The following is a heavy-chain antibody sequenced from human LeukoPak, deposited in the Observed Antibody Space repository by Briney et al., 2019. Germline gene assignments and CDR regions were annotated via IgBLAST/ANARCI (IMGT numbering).Heavy chain of an antibody. CDR2: ISAYNGNT. CDR3: ALTSEGPQLPNAFDI. D-gene: IGHD2-2*01. CDR1: GYTFTSYG. V-gene: IGHV1-18*01. Sequence: ASVKVSCKASGYTFTSYGISWVRQAPGQGLEWMGWISAYNGNTNYAQKLQGRVTMTTDTSTSTAYMELRSLRSDDTAVYYCALTSEGPQLPNAFDIWGQGTMVTVSS. J-gene: IGHJ3*02.